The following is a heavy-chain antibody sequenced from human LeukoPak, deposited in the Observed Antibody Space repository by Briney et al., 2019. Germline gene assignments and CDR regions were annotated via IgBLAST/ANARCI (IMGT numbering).Heavy chain of an antibody. J-gene: IGHJ4*02. CDR3: ARDDSSGYYYFGY. D-gene: IGHD3-22*01. CDR2: INPNSGGT. V-gene: IGHV1-2*02. CDR1: GYTFTGYY. Sequence: ASVKVSCKASGYTFTGYYMHWVRQAPGQGLEWMGWINPNSGGTNYAQKFQGRVTMTRDTSISTAYMERSRLRSDDTAVYYCARDDSSGYYYFGYWGQGTLVTVSS.